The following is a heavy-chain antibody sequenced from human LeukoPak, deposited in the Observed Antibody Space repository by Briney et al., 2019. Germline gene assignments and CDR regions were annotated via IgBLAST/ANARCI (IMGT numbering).Heavy chain of an antibody. CDR2: INSDGSIT. CDR3: ARGGTYYDGYFGY. J-gene: IGHJ4*02. CDR1: GFTFSSYS. D-gene: IGHD1-26*01. V-gene: IGHV3-74*01. Sequence: GGSLRLSCAASGFTFSSYSTNWVRQAPGKGLEWVSRINSDGSITAYADSLKGRFTISRDNAKNTLFLQMKSLRAEDTAVYFCARGGTYYDGYFGYWGQGTLVTVSS.